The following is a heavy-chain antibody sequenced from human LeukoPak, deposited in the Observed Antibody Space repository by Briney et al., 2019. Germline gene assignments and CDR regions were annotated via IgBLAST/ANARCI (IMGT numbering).Heavy chain of an antibody. D-gene: IGHD1-26*01. CDR2: IYSGGST. J-gene: IGHJ3*02. V-gene: IGHV3-53*04. Sequence: GGSLRLSCAASGFTVSSNYMGWVRQAPGKGLEWVSVIYSGGSTYYADSVKGRFTISRHNSKNTLYLQMNSLRAEDSAVYYCASFSGSYYRGAFDIWGQGTMVTVSS. CDR1: GFTVSSNY. CDR3: ASFSGSYYRGAFDI.